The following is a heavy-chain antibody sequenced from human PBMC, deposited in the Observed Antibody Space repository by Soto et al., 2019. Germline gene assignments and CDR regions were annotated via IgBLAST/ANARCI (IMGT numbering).Heavy chain of an antibody. V-gene: IGHV3-23*01. J-gene: IGHJ4*02. CDR1: GFAFRNYG. CDR2: ISGSGGST. D-gene: IGHD3-9*01. CDR3: AKETFDVPPGFDY. Sequence: EVQLLGSGGGLVHPGGSLRLSCAASGFAFRNYGMSWVRQAPGKGLKWVSTISGSGGSTYYADSVKGRFTISRDNSKNTLYLQMNSLRAEDTAIYYCAKETFDVPPGFDYWGQGPLVTVSS.